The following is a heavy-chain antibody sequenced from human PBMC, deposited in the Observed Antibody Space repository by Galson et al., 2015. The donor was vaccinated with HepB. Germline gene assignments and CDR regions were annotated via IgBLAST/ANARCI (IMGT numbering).Heavy chain of an antibody. D-gene: IGHD5-18*01. J-gene: IGHJ4*02. CDR2: TSYSGST. CDR1: GGFISSDF. V-gene: IGHV4-59*01. Sequence: ETLSLTCTVSGGFISSDFWTWIRQSPGKGLEWIGYTSYSGSTNYIPSLKSRVTMSVDTSKNQFSLKLSSVTAADTAVYYCARSPENSYGVGYWGQGTLVTVSS. CDR3: ARSPENSYGVGY.